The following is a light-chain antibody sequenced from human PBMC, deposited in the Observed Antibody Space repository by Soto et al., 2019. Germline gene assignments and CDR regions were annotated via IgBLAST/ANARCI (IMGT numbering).Light chain of an antibody. CDR2: DVS. Sequence: QSALTQPASVSGSPGQSITISCTGTSSDVGGYNYVSWYQQHPGKAPKLMIYDVSNRPSGVSNRFSGSKSGNTASLTISGLQAADAADYYCTSYTSSSTLLYVFGTGTKLTVL. CDR1: SSDVGGYNY. J-gene: IGLJ1*01. V-gene: IGLV2-14*01. CDR3: TSYTSSSTLLYV.